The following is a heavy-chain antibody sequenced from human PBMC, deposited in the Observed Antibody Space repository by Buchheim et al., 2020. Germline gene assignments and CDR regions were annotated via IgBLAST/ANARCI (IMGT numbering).Heavy chain of an antibody. J-gene: IGHJ6*02. D-gene: IGHD2-21*02. Sequence: EVQLVQSGAEVKKPGESLKISCKGSGYSFTSYWIGWVRQMPGKGLEWMGIIYPGDSDTRYSPSFQGQVTISADKSISTAYLQWSSLKTSDTAMYYCARSIVVVTATQAYYYYGMDVWGQGTT. CDR3: ARSIVVVTATQAYYYYGMDV. V-gene: IGHV5-51*01. CDR1: GYSFTSYW. CDR2: IYPGDSDT.